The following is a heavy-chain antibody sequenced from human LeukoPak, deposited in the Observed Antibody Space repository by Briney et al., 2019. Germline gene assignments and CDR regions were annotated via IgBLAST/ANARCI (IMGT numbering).Heavy chain of an antibody. V-gene: IGHV3-23*01. CDR1: GFTFSSYA. J-gene: IGHJ6*02. Sequence: PGGSLRLSCAASGFTFSSYAMSWVRQAPGKGLEWVSAISGSGGSTYYADSVKGRFTISRDNSKNTLYLQMNSLRAEDTAVYYCAKAYGSGSYYTLYHLHLTYYYGMDVWGQGTTVTVSS. D-gene: IGHD3-10*01. CDR3: AKAYGSGSYYTLYHLHLTYYYGMDV. CDR2: ISGSGGST.